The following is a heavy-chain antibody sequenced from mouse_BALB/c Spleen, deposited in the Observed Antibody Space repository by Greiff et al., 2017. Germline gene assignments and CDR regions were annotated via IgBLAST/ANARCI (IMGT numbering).Heavy chain of an antibody. J-gene: IGHJ3*01. D-gene: IGHD1-2*01. CDR3: ARRTATWFAY. CDR1: GFTFSSFG. CDR2: ISSGSSTI. Sequence: EVKLMESGGGLVQPGGSRKLSCAASGFTFSSFGMHWVRQAPEKGLEWVAYISSGSSTIYYADTVKGRFTISRDNPKNTLFLQMTSLRSEDTAMYYCARRTATWFAYWGQGTLVTVSA. V-gene: IGHV5-17*02.